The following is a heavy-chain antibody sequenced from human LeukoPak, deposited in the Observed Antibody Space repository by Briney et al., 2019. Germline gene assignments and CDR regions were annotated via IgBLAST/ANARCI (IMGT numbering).Heavy chain of an antibody. Sequence: GASVKVSCKASGGTFSSYAISWVRQAPGQGLEWMGRIIPIFGTANYAQKFQGRVTITADESTSTAYMELSSLRSEDTAVYYCIIVGATEAFDYWGQGTLVTVSS. J-gene: IGHJ4*02. CDR2: IIPIFGTA. CDR1: GGTFSSYA. D-gene: IGHD1-26*01. CDR3: IIVGATEAFDY. V-gene: IGHV1-69*15.